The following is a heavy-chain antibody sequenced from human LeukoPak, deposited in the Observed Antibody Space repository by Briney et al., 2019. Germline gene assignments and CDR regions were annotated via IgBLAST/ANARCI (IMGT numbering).Heavy chain of an antibody. CDR1: GYTLNDLS. V-gene: IGHV1-24*01. CDR3: AAGGVYDLFDY. CDR2: FDPDAGET. D-gene: IGHD5/OR15-5a*01. Sequence: ASVKVSCKVSGYTLNDLSMHWVRQAPGKGHEWMGGFDPDAGETIYTQKFQGRVTMTEETSTDTAYMELRSLRSEDTAVYYCAAGGVYDLFDYWGQGTLVTVSS. J-gene: IGHJ4*02.